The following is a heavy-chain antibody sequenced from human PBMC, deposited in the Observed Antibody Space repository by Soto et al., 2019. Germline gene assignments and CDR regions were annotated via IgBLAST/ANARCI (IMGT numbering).Heavy chain of an antibody. J-gene: IGHJ6*03. D-gene: IGHD6-6*01. CDR3: ARDRGLIAARSSYYYYYYMDV. CDR1: GFTFSSYG. Sequence: GGSLRLSCAASGFTFSSYGMHWVRQAPGKGLEWVAVIWYDGSNKYYADSVKGRFTISRDNSKNTLYLQMNSLRAEDTAVYYCARDRGLIAARSSYYYYYYMDVWGKGTTVTVSS. V-gene: IGHV3-33*01. CDR2: IWYDGSNK.